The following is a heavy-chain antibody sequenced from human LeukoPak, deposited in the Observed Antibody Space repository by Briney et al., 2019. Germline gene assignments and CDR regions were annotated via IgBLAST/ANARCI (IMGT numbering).Heavy chain of an antibody. CDR2: IYHSGST. D-gene: IGHD6-6*01. CDR3: ARHTREVSGAARPFDY. J-gene: IGHJ4*02. Sequence: PSGTLSLTCAVSGGSISSSNWWSWVRQPPGKGLEWIGEIYHSGSTNYNPSLKSRVTISVDKSKNQFSLKLSSVTAADTAVYYCARHTREVSGAARPFDYWGQGTLVTVSS. CDR1: GGSISSSNW. V-gene: IGHV4-4*02.